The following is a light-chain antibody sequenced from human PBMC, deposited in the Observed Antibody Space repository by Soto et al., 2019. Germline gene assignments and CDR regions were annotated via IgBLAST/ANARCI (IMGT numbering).Light chain of an antibody. CDR1: QSVRTY. Sequence: EIVMTQSPATLSVSPGARATLSCRASQSVRTYLAWYQQKPGQTPRLLIYGTSTRATGVPARFSGSGAGTEFTLTISSLQSEDFAVYYCQQYNNWPALTFGQGTKVEVK. CDR2: GTS. V-gene: IGKV3-15*01. CDR3: QQYNNWPALT. J-gene: IGKJ1*01.